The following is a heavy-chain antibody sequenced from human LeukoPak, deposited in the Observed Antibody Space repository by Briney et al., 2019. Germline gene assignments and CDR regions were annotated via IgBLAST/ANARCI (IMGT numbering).Heavy chain of an antibody. CDR2: ISGSGGST. Sequence: PGASLRLSCAASGFTFSNYAMSRVRQAPGKGLEWVSGISGSGGSTYYADSLKGRFTISRDNSKNTLYLQMNSLRAEDTAVYYCAKVSDYDYVWGSHRSYYFHYWGQGTLVTVFS. V-gene: IGHV3-23*01. J-gene: IGHJ4*02. CDR1: GFTFSNYA. D-gene: IGHD3-16*02. CDR3: AKVSDYDYVWGSHRSYYFHY.